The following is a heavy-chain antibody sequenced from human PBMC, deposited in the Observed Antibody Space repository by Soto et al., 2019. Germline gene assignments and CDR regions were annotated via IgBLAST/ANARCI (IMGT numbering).Heavy chain of an antibody. Sequence: ASVKVSCKASGYTFARYGISWVRQAPGQGLEWMGWISAYNANTKYAQKFQDRVTMTTDTFTPTVYMELRSLTRDDTAVYYCEREGHCSTGSRAFPHHDYFAMDVRGQRTTVTVSS. CDR1: GYTFARYG. D-gene: IGHD2-2*01. CDR3: EREGHCSTGSRAFPHHDYFAMDV. CDR2: ISAYNANT. V-gene: IGHV1-18*01. J-gene: IGHJ6*02.